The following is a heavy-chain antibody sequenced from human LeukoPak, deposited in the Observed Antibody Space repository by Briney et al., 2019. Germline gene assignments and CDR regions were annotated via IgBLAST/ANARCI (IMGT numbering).Heavy chain of an antibody. CDR2: ISYDGSSK. Sequence: GGSLRLSCAASGFTFSSYAMHWVCQAPGKGLEWVAVISYDGSSKYYADSVKGRFTISRDNSKNTLYLQMNSLRAEDTAVYYCARPGYCSSTSCAPYYFDYWGQGTLVTVSS. V-gene: IGHV3-30-3*01. J-gene: IGHJ4*02. D-gene: IGHD2-2*01. CDR3: ARPGYCSSTSCAPYYFDY. CDR1: GFTFSSYA.